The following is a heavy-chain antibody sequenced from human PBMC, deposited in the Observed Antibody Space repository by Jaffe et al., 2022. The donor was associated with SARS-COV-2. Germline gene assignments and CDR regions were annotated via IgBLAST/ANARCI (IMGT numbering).Heavy chain of an antibody. Sequence: EVQLVESGGGLVKPGGSLRLSCAASGFTFSSYSMNWVRQAPGKGLEWVSSISSSSSYIYYADSVKGRFTISRDNAKNSLYLQMNSLRAEDTAVYYCARDPGSQLLSLYGMDVWGQGTTVTVSS. CDR3: ARDPGSQLLSLYGMDV. V-gene: IGHV3-21*01. CDR2: ISSSSSYI. D-gene: IGHD2-2*01. J-gene: IGHJ6*02. CDR1: GFTFSSYS.